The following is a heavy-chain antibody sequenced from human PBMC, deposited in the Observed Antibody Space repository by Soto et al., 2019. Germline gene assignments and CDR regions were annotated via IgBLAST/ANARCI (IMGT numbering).Heavy chain of an antibody. CDR1: DFTFSSYA. D-gene: IGHD2-2*01. Sequence: EVQLLESGGGLVQPGGSLRLSCAASDFTFSSYAMNWVRQAPGKGLEWVSAISGSGGSTYYADSVKGRFTISRDNSKNTLFLQMNSLRAEDTAVYYCAKGPYCSGPSCYFLGLFDYWGQGTLVTVSS. CDR2: ISGSGGST. J-gene: IGHJ4*02. V-gene: IGHV3-23*01. CDR3: AKGPYCSGPSCYFLGLFDY.